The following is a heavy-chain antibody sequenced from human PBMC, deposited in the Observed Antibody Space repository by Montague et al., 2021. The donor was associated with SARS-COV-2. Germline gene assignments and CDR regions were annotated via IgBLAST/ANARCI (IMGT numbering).Heavy chain of an antibody. CDR2: IYNSGAT. J-gene: IGHJ5*02. Sequence: SETLSLTCTVSGDSTSCPNCYWGWIRQAPGKGLDWIGNIYNSGATYYNPSLKSRLTISIDTSKNQFSLKLTSVTAADTAVYYCARHRNYGDHSLDNWFHPWGQGTLVTVSS. D-gene: IGHD4-17*01. CDR1: GDSTSCPNCY. CDR3: ARHRNYGDHSLDNWFHP. V-gene: IGHV4-39*01.